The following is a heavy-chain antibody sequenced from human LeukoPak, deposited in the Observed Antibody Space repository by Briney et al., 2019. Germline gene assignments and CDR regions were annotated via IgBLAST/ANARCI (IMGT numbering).Heavy chain of an antibody. J-gene: IGHJ4*02. CDR3: ARGYAGLGY. CDR1: GGSFSGYY. CDR2: INHSGST. D-gene: IGHD3/OR15-3a*01. V-gene: IGHV4-34*01. Sequence: PSETLSLTCAVYGGSFSGYYWSWIRRPPGKGLEWIGEINHSGSTNYNPSLKSRVTISVDTSKNQFSLKLSSVTAADTAVYYCARGYAGLGYWGQGTLVTVSS.